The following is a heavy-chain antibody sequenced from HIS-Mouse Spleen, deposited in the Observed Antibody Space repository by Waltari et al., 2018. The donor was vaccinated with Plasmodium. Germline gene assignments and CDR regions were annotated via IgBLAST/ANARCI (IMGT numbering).Heavy chain of an antibody. CDR1: GGSISSYY. D-gene: IGHD3-16*01. Sequence: QVQLQESGPGLVKPSETLSLTCTVSGGSISSYYWSWIRQPPGKGLEWIGDIYYCGSTNYNPSLRSRVTISVDTSKNQCALKLSSVTAADTAVYYCARVGRRIWGAFDIWGQGTMVTVSS. V-gene: IGHV4-59*01. CDR2: IYYCGST. CDR3: ARVGRRIWGAFDI. J-gene: IGHJ3*02.